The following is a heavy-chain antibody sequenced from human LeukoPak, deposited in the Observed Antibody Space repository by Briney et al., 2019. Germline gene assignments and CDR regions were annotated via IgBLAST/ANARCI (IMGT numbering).Heavy chain of an antibody. D-gene: IGHD1-26*01. CDR1: GFTFSSYW. J-gene: IGHJ3*02. CDR2: IKQDGSEK. Sequence: GGSLRLSCAASGFTFSSYWMSWVRQAPGRGLEWVANIKQDGSEKYYVDSVKGRFTISRDNAKNSLYLQMNSLRAEDTAVYYCARDRSRSGTDAFDIWGQGTMVTVSS. CDR3: ARDRSRSGTDAFDI. V-gene: IGHV3-7*03.